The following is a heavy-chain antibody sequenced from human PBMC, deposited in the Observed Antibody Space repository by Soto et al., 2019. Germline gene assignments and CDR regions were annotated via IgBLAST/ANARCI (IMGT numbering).Heavy chain of an antibody. V-gene: IGHV3-73*02. D-gene: IGHD2-21*02. Sequence: EVQLVESGGGLVQPGGSLKLSCAASGFTFSGSAVHWVRQASGKGLEWVGRIRSKANNYATVYAASVKGRFTISRDDSKNTAYLQRNSLTTEDTAVYYCTRHAVQYCGGDCYLLPYFDLWGRGTLVTVSS. CDR2: IRSKANNYAT. J-gene: IGHJ2*01. CDR3: TRHAVQYCGGDCYLLPYFDL. CDR1: GFTFSGSA.